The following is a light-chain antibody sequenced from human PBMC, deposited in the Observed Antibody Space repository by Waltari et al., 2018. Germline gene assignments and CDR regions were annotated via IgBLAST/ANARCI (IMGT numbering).Light chain of an antibody. J-gene: IGKJ1*01. CDR3: QHYLRLPAT. V-gene: IGKV3-20*01. CDR1: QSVTRT. Sequence: EIVLTQSPGTLSLSPGDRATLPCRASQSVTRTLAWYQQKPGQAPRLLIYGASNRATGIPDRFSGSGSGTDFSLTISRLEPEDFAVYYCQHYLRLPATFGQGTKVEIK. CDR2: GAS.